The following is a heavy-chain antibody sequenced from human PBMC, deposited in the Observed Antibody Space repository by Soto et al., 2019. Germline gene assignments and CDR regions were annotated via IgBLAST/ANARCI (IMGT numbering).Heavy chain of an antibody. CDR3: AGLPLEDYSTSYYYYGMDV. V-gene: IGHV4-30-4*01. D-gene: IGHD4-4*01. J-gene: IGHJ6*02. CDR2: IYYSGST. Sequence: QVQLQESGPGLVKPSQTLSLTCTVSGGSISSGDYYWSWIRQPPGKGPEWIGYIYYSGSTYYNPSLKSRVTISVDTSKNQFSLKLSSVTAADTAVYYCAGLPLEDYSTSYYYYGMDVWGQGTTVTVSS. CDR1: GGSISSGDYY.